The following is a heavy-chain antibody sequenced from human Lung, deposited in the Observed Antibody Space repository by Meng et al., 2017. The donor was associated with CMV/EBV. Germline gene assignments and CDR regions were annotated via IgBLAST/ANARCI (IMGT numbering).Heavy chain of an antibody. CDR2: VNPVSDDT. V-gene: IGHV1-2*06. CDR1: GYTFSGFY. Sequence: VQLVQSGAEVKRPGASVKISCQASGYTFSGFYMKWARQAPGHGLEWLGRVNPVSDDTHYAQKFVGRLTVTRGATINTAFMELTSLRPDDTAVYYCAKSSDNGWSSWGPGTLVTVSS. CDR3: AKSSDNGWSS. D-gene: IGHD6-19*01. J-gene: IGHJ4*01.